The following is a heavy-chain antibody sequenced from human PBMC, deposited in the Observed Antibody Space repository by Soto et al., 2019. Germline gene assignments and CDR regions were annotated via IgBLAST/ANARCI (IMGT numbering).Heavy chain of an antibody. D-gene: IGHD2-15*01. CDR1: GCSISSYY. V-gene: IGHV4-59*01. CDR3: ARADPDASVGY. Sequence: XETLSLTCTVSGCSISSYYWTWLRQSPGRGLEWIGYISYSGSTYYNPSLKSRVTISADTSKNQFSLRMNSMIAADTAVYYCARADPDASVGYWGQGTLVTVSS. J-gene: IGHJ4*02. CDR2: ISYSGST.